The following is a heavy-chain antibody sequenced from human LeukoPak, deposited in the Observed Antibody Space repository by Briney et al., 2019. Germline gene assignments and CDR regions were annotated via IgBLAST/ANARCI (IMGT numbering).Heavy chain of an antibody. J-gene: IGHJ4*02. CDR2: ISSSSSYI. CDR1: GFTFSSYS. V-gene: IGHV3-21*01. Sequence: GGSLRLSCAASGFTFSSYSMNWVRQAPGKGLEWVSSISSSSSYIYYADSVKGRFTISRDNAKNSLCLQMNSLRAEDTAVYYCAREFDSSGYPTSFDYWGQGTLVTVSS. CDR3: AREFDSSGYPTSFDY. D-gene: IGHD3-22*01.